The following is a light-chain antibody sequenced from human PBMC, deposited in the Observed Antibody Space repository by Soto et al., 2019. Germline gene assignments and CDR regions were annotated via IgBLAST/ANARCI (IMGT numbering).Light chain of an antibody. CDR1: QRVSRG. J-gene: IGKJ1*01. V-gene: IGKV1-5*01. Sequence: DIQMTQSPSTLSASVGDRVTITCRASQRVSRGLAWYQQKPEKAPTLLIYDASSLESGVPSRFSGSGSGTEFSLTISSLQPDDIATYYCQQYNAYSPTFGQGTKVDIK. CDR2: DAS. CDR3: QQYNAYSPT.